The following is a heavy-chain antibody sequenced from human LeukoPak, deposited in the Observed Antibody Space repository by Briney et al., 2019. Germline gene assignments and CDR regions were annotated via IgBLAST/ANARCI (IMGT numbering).Heavy chain of an antibody. CDR1: GYTFTGYY. CDR2: ISAYDGNT. CDR3: ARYRVGDYYYYYMDV. V-gene: IGHV1-18*04. Sequence: GASVKVSCKASGYTFTGYYMHWVRQAPGQGLEWVGWISAYDGNTNYAQKLQGRVTMTTDTSTSTAYMELRSLRSDDTAVYYCARYRVGDYYYYYMDVWGKGTTVTVSS. J-gene: IGHJ6*03.